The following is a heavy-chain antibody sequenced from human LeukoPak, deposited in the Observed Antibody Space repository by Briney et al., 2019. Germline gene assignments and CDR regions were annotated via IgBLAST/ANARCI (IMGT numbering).Heavy chain of an antibody. CDR2: IIPIFGSA. J-gene: IGHJ4*02. CDR3: ARDDGISSSGFDY. D-gene: IGHD6-6*01. V-gene: IGHV1-69*05. Sequence: SVKVSCKASGGTFSSYAISWVRQAPGQGLEWMGGIIPIFGSANYAQKLQGRVTMTTDTSTSTAYMELRSLRSDDTAVYYCARDDGISSSGFDYWGQGTLVTVSS. CDR1: GGTFSSYA.